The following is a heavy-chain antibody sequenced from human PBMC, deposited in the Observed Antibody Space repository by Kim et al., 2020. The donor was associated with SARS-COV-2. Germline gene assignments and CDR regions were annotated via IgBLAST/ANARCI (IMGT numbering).Heavy chain of an antibody. D-gene: IGHD3-3*01. V-gene: IGHV4-59*13. CDR1: GGSISSYY. CDR2: IYYSGST. Sequence: SETLSLTCTVSGGSISSYYWSWIRQPPGKGLELIGYIYYSGSTNYNPSLKSRVTISVDTSKNQFSLKLSSVTAADTAVYYCARDRGITIFGVVVLDAFDIWGQGTMVTVSS. J-gene: IGHJ3*02. CDR3: ARDRGITIFGVVVLDAFDI.